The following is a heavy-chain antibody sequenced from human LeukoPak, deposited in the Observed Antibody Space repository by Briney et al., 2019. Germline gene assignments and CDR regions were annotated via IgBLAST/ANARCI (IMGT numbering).Heavy chain of an antibody. D-gene: IGHD1-26*01. J-gene: IGHJ5*02. V-gene: IGHV4-34*01. CDR3: AREVEVGVRESEAP. Sequence: PSETLSLTCAVYGGSFSGYYWSWIRQPPGKGLEWIGEINHSGSTNYNPSLKSRVTISVDTSKNQFSLKLSSVTAADTAVYYCAREVEVGVRESEAPWGQGTLVTASS. CDR2: INHSGST. CDR1: GGSFSGYY.